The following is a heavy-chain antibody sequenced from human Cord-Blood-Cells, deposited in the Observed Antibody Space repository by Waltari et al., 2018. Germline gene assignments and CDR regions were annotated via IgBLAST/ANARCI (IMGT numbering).Heavy chain of an antibody. D-gene: IGHD4-17*01. CDR1: GFTFSSYG. V-gene: IGHV3-33*01. CDR3: ARARITDYGDYYFDY. CDR2: IVYDGSNK. J-gene: IGHJ4*02. Sequence: QVQLVESGGGVVQPGRSLRLSCAASGFTFSSYGMHWVRQAPGKGLEGVEWIVYDGSNKNYAESVKGRLTIARDNSKNTLYLQMNSRRAEDTAVYYRARARITDYGDYYFDYWGQGTLVTVSS.